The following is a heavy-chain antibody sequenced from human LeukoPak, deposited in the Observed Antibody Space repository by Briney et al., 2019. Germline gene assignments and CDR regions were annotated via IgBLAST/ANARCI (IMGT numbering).Heavy chain of an antibody. Sequence: GGSLRLSCAASGFPFSGYAMHWVRQAPGKGLEWVAVMSHDGTNKYYADSVKGRFTISRDNSKNTLYLQMDSLRTEDTAVYYCARHRGPSLHSSGYFDYWGQGTLVTVSS. CDR1: GFPFSGYA. CDR3: ARHRGPSLHSSGYFDY. V-gene: IGHV3-30-3*01. J-gene: IGHJ4*02. CDR2: MSHDGTNK. D-gene: IGHD3-22*01.